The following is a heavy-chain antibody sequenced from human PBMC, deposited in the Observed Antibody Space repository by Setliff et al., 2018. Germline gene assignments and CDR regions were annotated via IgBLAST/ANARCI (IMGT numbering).Heavy chain of an antibody. J-gene: IGHJ4*02. CDR3: AREPINYYDSSGYSYYFDY. D-gene: IGHD3-22*01. Sequence: LSLTCTVSGGSISDYYWSWIRQAPGKGLEWVSYISSSGSTIYYADSVKGRFTISRDNAKNSLYLQMNSLRAEDTAVYYCAREPINYYDSSGYSYYFDYWGQGTLVTVSS. CDR1: GGSISDYY. CDR2: ISSSGSTI. V-gene: IGHV3-11*01.